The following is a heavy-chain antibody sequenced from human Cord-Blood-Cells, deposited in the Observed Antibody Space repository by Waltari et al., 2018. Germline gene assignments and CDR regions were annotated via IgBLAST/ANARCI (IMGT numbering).Heavy chain of an antibody. CDR3: ARGLRGDRDIVATIDY. J-gene: IGHJ4*02. V-gene: IGHV4-34*01. Sequence: QVQLQQWGAGLLKPSETLSLTCAVYGGSFSGYYWSWIRHPPGKGLEWIGEINQSGSTNDNPSLKRRCTMSVDPSKNEFSRKLISVTAADTAVYYCARGLRGDRDIVATIDYLGQGTLVTVSS. D-gene: IGHD5-12*01. CDR2: INQSGST. CDR1: GGSFSGYY.